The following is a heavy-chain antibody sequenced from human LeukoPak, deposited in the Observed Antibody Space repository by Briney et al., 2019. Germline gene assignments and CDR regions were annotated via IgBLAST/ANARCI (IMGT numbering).Heavy chain of an antibody. V-gene: IGHV4-39*01. CDR3: ARPRLLFGSGPILV. J-gene: IGHJ4*02. CDR2: IYYSGSR. CDR1: GGSISSNNYF. D-gene: IGHD3-10*01. Sequence: MPSETLSLTCTVSGGSISSNNYFWGWIRQPPGKGLEWIGSIYYSGSRYYNPSLKSRLTISVDTSKNQFSLSLTSVTAADTAVYYCARPRLLFGSGPILVWGQGTLVTVSS.